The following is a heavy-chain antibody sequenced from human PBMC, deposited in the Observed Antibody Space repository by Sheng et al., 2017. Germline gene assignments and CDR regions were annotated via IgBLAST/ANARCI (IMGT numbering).Heavy chain of an antibody. V-gene: IGHV3-48*03. D-gene: IGHD1-26*01. CDR1: GFTFSSYE. J-gene: IGHJ6*02. CDR3: ASRSGSYLSYYYGMDV. Sequence: EVQLVESGGGLVQPGGSLRLSCAASGFTFSSYEMNWVRQAPGKGLEWVSYISSSGSTIYYADSVKGRFTISRDNAKNSLYLQMNSLRAEDTAVYYCASRSGSYLSYYYGMDVWGQGTTVTVSS. CDR2: ISSSGSTI.